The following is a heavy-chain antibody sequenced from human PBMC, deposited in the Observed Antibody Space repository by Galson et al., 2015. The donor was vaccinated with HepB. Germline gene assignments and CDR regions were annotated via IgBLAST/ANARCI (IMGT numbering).Heavy chain of an antibody. CDR2: FDPEDGET. Sequence: SVKVSCKVSGYTLTELSMHWVRQAPGKGLEWMGGFDPEDGETIYAQKFQGRVTMTEDTSTDTAYMELSSLRSEDTAVYYCATGPFWSGYPRYWGQGTLVAVSS. CDR1: GYTLTELS. CDR3: ATGPFWSGYPRY. J-gene: IGHJ4*02. D-gene: IGHD3-3*01. V-gene: IGHV1-24*01.